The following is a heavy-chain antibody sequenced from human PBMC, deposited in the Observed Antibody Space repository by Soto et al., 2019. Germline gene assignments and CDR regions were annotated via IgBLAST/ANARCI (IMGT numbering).Heavy chain of an antibody. D-gene: IGHD2-15*01. J-gene: IGHJ4*02. CDR3: AFYLLHRARSSTFF. CDR2: ISGSGGST. V-gene: IGHV3-23*01. Sequence: GGSLRLSCAASGFTFSSYAMSWVRQAPGKGLEWVSAISGSGGSTYYADSVKGRFTISRDNSKNTLYLQMNSLRAEDTAVYFCAFYLLHRARSSTFFCGQGTLVT. CDR1: GFTFSSYA.